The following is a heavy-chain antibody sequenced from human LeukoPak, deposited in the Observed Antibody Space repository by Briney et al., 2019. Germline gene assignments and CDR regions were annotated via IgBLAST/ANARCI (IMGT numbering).Heavy chain of an antibody. D-gene: IGHD6-13*01. CDR2: ITGSGGTK. Sequence: QPGGSLRLSCAASGFSFTSYAMSWVRQAPGKGLEWVSAITGSGGTKYYADSVKGRFTISRDSSKNTLFLQMNSLRAEDTALYSCAKDLAPFSSGWYAFDYWGRGILVTVSS. CDR1: GFSFTSYA. J-gene: IGHJ4*02. V-gene: IGHV3-23*01. CDR3: AKDLAPFSSGWYAFDY.